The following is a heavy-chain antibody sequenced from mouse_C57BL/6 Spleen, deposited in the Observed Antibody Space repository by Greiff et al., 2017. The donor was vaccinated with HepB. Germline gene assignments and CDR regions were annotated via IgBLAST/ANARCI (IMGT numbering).Heavy chain of an antibody. CDR2: INPSSGYT. J-gene: IGHJ1*03. CDR1: GYTFTSYT. D-gene: IGHD1-1*01. V-gene: IGHV1-4*01. Sequence: VHLVESGAELARPGASVKMSCKASGYTFTSYTMHWVKQRPGQGLEWIGYINPSSGYTKYNQKFKDKATLTADKSSSTAYMQLSSLTSEDSAVYYCARSPFYYGSSYWYFDVWGTGTTVTVSS. CDR3: ARSPFYYGSSYWYFDV.